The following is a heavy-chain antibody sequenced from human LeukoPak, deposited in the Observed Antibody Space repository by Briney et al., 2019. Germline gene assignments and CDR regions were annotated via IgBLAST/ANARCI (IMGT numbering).Heavy chain of an antibody. CDR1: GGSISSYY. CDR2: IYYSGST. CDR3: ASHYYGSGSLTYFDY. Sequence: ESSETLSLTCTVSGGSISSYYWSWIRQPPGKGLEWIGYIYYSGSTNYNPSLKSRVTISVDTSKNQFSLKLSAVTAADTAVCYCASHYYGSGSLTYFDYWGQGTLVTVSS. D-gene: IGHD3-10*01. V-gene: IGHV4-59*01. J-gene: IGHJ4*02.